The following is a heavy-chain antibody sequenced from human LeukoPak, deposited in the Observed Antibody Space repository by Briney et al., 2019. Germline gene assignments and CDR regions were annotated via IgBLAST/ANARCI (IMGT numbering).Heavy chain of an antibody. CDR2: INPNSGGT. V-gene: IGHV1-2*02. CDR3: ARDGTPDPYCSSTSCLVRWFDP. D-gene: IGHD2-2*01. Sequence: ASVKVSCKASGYTFTGYYMHWVRQAPGQGLEWMGWINPNSGGTNYAQKFQGRVTMTRDTSISTAYMELSRLRSDDTAVYYCARDGTPDPYCSSTSCLVRWFDPWGQGTLVTVSS. CDR1: GYTFTGYY. J-gene: IGHJ5*02.